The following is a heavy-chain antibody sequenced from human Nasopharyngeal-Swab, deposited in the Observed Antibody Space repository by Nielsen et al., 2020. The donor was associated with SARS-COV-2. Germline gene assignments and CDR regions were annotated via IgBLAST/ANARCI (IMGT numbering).Heavy chain of an antibody. CDR2: IYYSGST. CDR1: GGSVSSGSYY. D-gene: IGHD3-22*01. Sequence: SETLSLTCTVSGGSVSSGSYYWSWIRQPPGKGLEWIGYIYYSGSTNYNPSLKSRVTISVDTSKNQFSLKLSSVTAADTAVYYCARGTQIYSSGYSYYYYMDVWGKGTTVTVSS. CDR3: ARGTQIYSSGYSYYYYMDV. J-gene: IGHJ6*03. V-gene: IGHV4-61*01.